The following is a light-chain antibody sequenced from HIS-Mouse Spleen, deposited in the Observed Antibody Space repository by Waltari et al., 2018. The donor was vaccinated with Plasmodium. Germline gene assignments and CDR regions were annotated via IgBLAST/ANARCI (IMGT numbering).Light chain of an antibody. Sequence: QSALTQPRSVSGSPGQSVTISCPGTSSDVGGYNYASWYQQHPGQAPKLMIYDVSKRPSGVPDRFSGSKSGNTASLTISGLQAEDEADYYCCSYAGSYTLVFGGGTKLTVL. CDR1: SSDVGGYNY. CDR3: CSYAGSYTLV. CDR2: DVS. J-gene: IGLJ2*01. V-gene: IGLV2-11*01.